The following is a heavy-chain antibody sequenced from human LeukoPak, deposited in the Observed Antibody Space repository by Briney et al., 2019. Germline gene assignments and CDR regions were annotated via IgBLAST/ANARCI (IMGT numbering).Heavy chain of an antibody. V-gene: IGHV3-66*02. CDR2: IYGGGNT. J-gene: IGHJ4*02. Sequence: GGSLRLSCAASGFTVSSNYMNWVRQAPGKGLEWVSVIYGGGNTYYADSVKGRFTISRDNSKNTLYLQMNSLRAEDTAVYYCARGSGIALFDYWGQGTLVTISS. CDR1: GFTVSSNY. D-gene: IGHD6-13*01. CDR3: ARGSGIALFDY.